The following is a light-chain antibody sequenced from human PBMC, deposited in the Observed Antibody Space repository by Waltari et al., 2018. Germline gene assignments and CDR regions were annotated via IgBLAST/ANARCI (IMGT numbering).Light chain of an antibody. V-gene: IGKV3-20*01. J-gene: IGKJ1*01. CDR3: QKYGTHPAT. CDR2: DAS. CDR1: QSVSRT. Sequence: EIVLTQSQGTLSLSPGERATLPCRASQSVSRTLAWYQQKAGQSPRLLIYDASSRATDLPDRFSGSGSGTDFSLTISRLEPEDFAVYYCQKYGTHPATFGQGTRVEIK.